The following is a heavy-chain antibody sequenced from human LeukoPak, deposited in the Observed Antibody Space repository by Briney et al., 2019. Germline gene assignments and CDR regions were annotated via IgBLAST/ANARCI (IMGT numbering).Heavy chain of an antibody. D-gene: IGHD6-13*01. CDR3: ARGSGWWRFDF. J-gene: IGHJ4*02. CDR2: IKEDGSEK. CDR1: GLNFSSRW. Sequence: GGSLRLSCAASGLNFSSRWMSWVRQAPGQGLEWVASIKEDGSEKHYVDSVKGRFTISRDNGKNSLYLQMNSLRAEDTAVYYCARGSGWWRFDFWGQGTLVTVSS. V-gene: IGHV3-7*03.